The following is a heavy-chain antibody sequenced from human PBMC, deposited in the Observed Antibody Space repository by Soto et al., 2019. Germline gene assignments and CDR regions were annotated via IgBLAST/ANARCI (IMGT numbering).Heavy chain of an antibody. V-gene: IGHV1-46*01. CDR2: SNPGYPVGRST. CDR3: ARDAIVAGATTGMDA. Sequence: QVQLVQSGAEVKKPGASVKVSCKASGYTLTTFFMHWVRQAPGQGLEWMGVSNPGYPVGRSTTYAQKFQGRVTMTTDTSTSTVYMALSRLRSDDTAVYYCARDAIVAGATTGMDAWGQGTTVTVSS. J-gene: IGHJ6*02. D-gene: IGHD1-26*01. CDR1: GYTLTTFF.